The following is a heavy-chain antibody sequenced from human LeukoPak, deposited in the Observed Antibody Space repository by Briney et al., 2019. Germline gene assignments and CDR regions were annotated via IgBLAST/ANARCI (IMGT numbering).Heavy chain of an antibody. J-gene: IGHJ4*02. Sequence: SETLSLTCTVTGGSISSGDYYWSWIRQPPGKGLEWIGYIYYSGSTYYNPSLKSRVTISVDTSKNQFSLKPSSVTAADTAVYYCARDLLNEGNHLDYWGQGTLVTVSS. D-gene: IGHD4-23*01. CDR3: ARDLLNEGNHLDY. V-gene: IGHV4-30-4*01. CDR1: GGSISSGDYY. CDR2: IYYSGST.